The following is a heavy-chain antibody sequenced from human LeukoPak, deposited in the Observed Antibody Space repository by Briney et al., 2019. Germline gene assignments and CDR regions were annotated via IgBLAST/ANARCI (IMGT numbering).Heavy chain of an antibody. CDR3: ARGAANLDYYYYGMDV. Sequence: ASVKVSFKASGYTFTSYGIRWVRQAPGQGLEWMGWISAYNGNTNYAQKLQGRVTMTTDTSTSTAYMELRSLRSDDTAVYYCARGAANLDYYYYGMDVWGQGTTVTVSS. CDR2: ISAYNGNT. V-gene: IGHV1-18*01. J-gene: IGHJ6*02. CDR1: GYTFTSYG.